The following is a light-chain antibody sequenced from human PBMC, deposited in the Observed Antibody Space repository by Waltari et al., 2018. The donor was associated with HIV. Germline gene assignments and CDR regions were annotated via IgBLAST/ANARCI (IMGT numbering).Light chain of an antibody. J-gene: IGLJ3*02. CDR1: SSNIESNT. CDR2: SNN. Sequence: QSVLTQPPSASGTPGQRVTISCSGSSSNIESNTANWYQQLTGTAPKLLIYSNNPRPSGVPDRCSGSNSGTSASLAISGLQSEDEADYYCAAWDDSLNAWVFGGGTKLAVL. V-gene: IGLV1-44*01. CDR3: AAWDDSLNAWV.